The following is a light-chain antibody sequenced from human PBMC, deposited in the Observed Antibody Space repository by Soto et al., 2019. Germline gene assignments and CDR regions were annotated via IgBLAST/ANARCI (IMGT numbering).Light chain of an antibody. J-gene: IGLJ2*01. CDR1: ALPNQY. CDR2: KDS. V-gene: IGLV3-25*03. CDR3: QSADSSDSTRRVV. Sequence: SYELTQPPSVSVSPGQTAKITCSGAALPNQYSYWYQQRPGQAPVVVIYKDSEMPSGIPERFSGSTSGTTVTLTISGVQAEDEADYYCQSADSSDSTRRVVFGGGTKLTVL.